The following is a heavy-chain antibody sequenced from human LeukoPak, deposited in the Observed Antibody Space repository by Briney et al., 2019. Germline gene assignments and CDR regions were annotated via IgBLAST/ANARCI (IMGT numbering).Heavy chain of an antibody. CDR1: GYTFTGYY. D-gene: IGHD1-26*01. CDR3: ASSHIVGATLPTGDFDY. V-gene: IGHV1-2*02. Sequence: ASVKVSCKASGYTFTGYYMHWVRQAPGQGLEWMGWINPNSGGTNYAQKFQGRVTMTRDTSISTAYMELSRLRSDDTAVYYCASSHIVGATLPTGDFDYWGQGTLVTVSS. J-gene: IGHJ4*02. CDR2: INPNSGGT.